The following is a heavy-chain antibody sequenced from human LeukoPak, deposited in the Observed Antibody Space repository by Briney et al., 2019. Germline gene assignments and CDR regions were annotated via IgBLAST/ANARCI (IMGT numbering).Heavy chain of an antibody. D-gene: IGHD3-9*01. J-gene: IGHJ3*02. CDR3: ARDSAVKRYFDWISHSDDAFDI. V-gene: IGHV4-30-4*01. CDR2: IYYSGST. Sequence: SETLSLTCTVSGGSISSGDYYWSWIRQPPGKGLEWIGYIYYSGSTYYNPSLKSRVTISVDTSKNQFSLKLSSVTVADTAVYYCARDSAVKRYFDWISHSDDAFDIWGQGTMVTVSS. CDR1: GGSISSGDYY.